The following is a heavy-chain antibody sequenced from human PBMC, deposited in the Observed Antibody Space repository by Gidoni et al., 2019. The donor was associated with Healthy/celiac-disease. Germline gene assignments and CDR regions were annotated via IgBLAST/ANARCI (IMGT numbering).Heavy chain of an antibody. CDR2: IYHSGST. V-gene: IGHV4-30-2*01. Sequence: QLQLQESGSGLVKPSQTLSLTCAVSGGSISSGGYSWSWIRQPPGKGLEWIGYIYHSGSTYYNPSLKSRVTISVDRSKNQFSLKLSSVTAADTAVYYCASSRAYDFWSGYPYYYYYYMDVWGKGTTVTVSS. J-gene: IGHJ6*03. CDR3: ASSRAYDFWSGYPYYYYYYMDV. D-gene: IGHD3-3*01. CDR1: GGSISSGGYS.